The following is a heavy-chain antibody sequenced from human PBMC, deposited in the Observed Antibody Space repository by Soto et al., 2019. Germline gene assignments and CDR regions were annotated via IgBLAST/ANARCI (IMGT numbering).Heavy chain of an antibody. J-gene: IGHJ5*02. CDR3: ARAVTTLFWFDP. CDR2: IYYSGST. D-gene: IGHD3-3*01. CDR1: GGSISSYY. V-gene: IGHV4-59*01. Sequence: PSETLSLTCTVSGGSISSYYWSWIRQPPGKGLEWIGYIYYSGSTNYNPSLKSRVTISVDTSKNQFSLKLSSVTAADTAVYYCARAVTTLFWFDPWGQGTLVTVSS.